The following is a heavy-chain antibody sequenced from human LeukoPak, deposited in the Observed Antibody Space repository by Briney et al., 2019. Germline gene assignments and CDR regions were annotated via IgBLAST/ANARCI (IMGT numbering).Heavy chain of an antibody. D-gene: IGHD6-6*01. V-gene: IGHV3-30*18. J-gene: IGHJ4*02. Sequence: GGSLRLSCAASGFTFSSYGMPWVRQAPGKGLEWVAVISYDGSNKYYADSVKGRFTISRDNSKNTLYLQMNSLRAEDTAVYYCAKDIATYSSSSNYWGQGTLVTVSS. CDR1: GFTFSSYG. CDR3: AKDIATYSSSSNY. CDR2: ISYDGSNK.